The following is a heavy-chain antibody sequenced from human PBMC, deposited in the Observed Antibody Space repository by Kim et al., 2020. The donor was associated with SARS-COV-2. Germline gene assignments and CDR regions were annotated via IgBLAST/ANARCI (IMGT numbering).Heavy chain of an antibody. CDR1: LGGLA. Sequence: LGGLAVTGVRQAPGKGMEWVSAISPRGDPTHNAKSMKGRLTIARDKSKNTVYLQMNRLRADDTAVYYCAKALDTAAVGVTGFDRWGQGALAT. CDR3: AKALDTAAVGVTGFDR. V-gene: IGHV3-23*01. CDR2: ISPRGDPT. J-gene: IGHJ4*02. D-gene: IGHD6-19*01.